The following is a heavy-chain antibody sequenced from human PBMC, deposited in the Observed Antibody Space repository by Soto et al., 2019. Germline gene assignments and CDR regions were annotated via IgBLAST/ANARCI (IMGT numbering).Heavy chain of an antibody. CDR1: GFTFSSYG. V-gene: IGHV3-30*18. CDR2: ISYDGSNK. Sequence: QVQLVESGGGVVQPGRSLRLSCAASGFTFSSYGMHWVRQAPGKGLEWVAVISYDGSNKYYADSVKGRFTISRDNSKNTLYMQINIMRAADTVVYYCAKEGKYYDILSSYRSYDSMDVWGQGTTATVSS. J-gene: IGHJ6*02. CDR3: AKEGKYYDILSSYRSYDSMDV. D-gene: IGHD3-9*01.